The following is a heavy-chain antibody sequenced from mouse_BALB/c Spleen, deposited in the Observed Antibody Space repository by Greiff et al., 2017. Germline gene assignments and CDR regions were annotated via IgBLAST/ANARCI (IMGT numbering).Heavy chain of an antibody. CDR1: GFSLTSYG. Sequence: VKLQESGPGLVQPSQSLSITCTVSGFSLTSYGVHWVRQSPGKGLEWLGVIWSGGSTDYNAAFISRLSISKDNSKSQVFFKMNSLQANDTAIYYCASPIPLYAMDYWGQGTSVTVSS. CDR2: IWSGGST. J-gene: IGHJ4*01. CDR3: ASPIPLYAMDY. V-gene: IGHV2-2*02. D-gene: IGHD6-1*01.